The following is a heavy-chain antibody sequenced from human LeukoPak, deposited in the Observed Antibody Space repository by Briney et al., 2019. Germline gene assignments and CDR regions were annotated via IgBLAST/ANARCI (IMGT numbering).Heavy chain of an antibody. V-gene: IGHV1-46*01. D-gene: IGHD3-3*01. CDR2: INPSGGST. CDR3: ARDKVDYDFWSGYYDY. CDR1: GYTFTSYY. Sequence: GASVKVSCTASGYTFTSYYMHWVRQAPGQGLEWMGLINPSGGSTSYAQKFQGRVTMTRDTSTSTVYMELSSLRSEDTAVYYCARDKVDYDFWSGYYDYWGQGTLVTVSS. J-gene: IGHJ4*02.